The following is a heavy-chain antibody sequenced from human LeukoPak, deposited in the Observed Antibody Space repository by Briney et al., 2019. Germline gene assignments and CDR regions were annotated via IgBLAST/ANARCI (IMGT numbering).Heavy chain of an antibody. CDR2: ISAYSGNT. J-gene: IGHJ4*02. CDR3: ARDDPYGSGSYYKDY. CDR1: GYTFTSYG. V-gene: IGHV1-18*01. Sequence: ASVKVSCKASGYTFTSYGISWVRQAPGQGLEWMGWISAYSGNTNYAQKLQGRVTMTTDTSTSTAYMELRSLRSDDTAVYYCARDDPYGSGSYYKDYWGQGTLVTVSS. D-gene: IGHD3-10*01.